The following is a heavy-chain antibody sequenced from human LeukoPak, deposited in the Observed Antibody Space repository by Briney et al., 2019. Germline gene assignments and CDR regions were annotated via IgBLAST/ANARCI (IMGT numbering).Heavy chain of an antibody. CDR2: IYYTGSA. V-gene: IGHV4-59*08. CDR1: GDSISRHY. J-gene: IGHJ4*02. Sequence: PSETLSLTCSVSGDSISRHYWSWIRQPPGKGLEWIGNIYYTGSAKYNPSLKSRVTISVDTSKNQFSLKLSSVTAADTAVYYCASQIGGGYFDYWGQGTLVTVSS. D-gene: IGHD3-16*01. CDR3: ASQIGGGYFDY.